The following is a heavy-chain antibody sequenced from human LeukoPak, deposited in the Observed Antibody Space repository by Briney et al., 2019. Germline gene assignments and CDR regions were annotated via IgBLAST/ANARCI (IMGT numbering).Heavy chain of an antibody. CDR3: ARGGRRGRYYYYYGMDV. CDR1: GGSFSGYY. CDR2: INHSGST. V-gene: IGHV4-34*01. Sequence: SETLSLTCAVYGGSFSGYYWSWIRRPPGKGLEWIGEINHSGSTNYNPSLKSRVTISVDTSKNQFSLKLSSVTAADTAVYYCARGGRRGRYYYYYGMDVWGQGTTVTVSS. J-gene: IGHJ6*02. D-gene: IGHD1-26*01.